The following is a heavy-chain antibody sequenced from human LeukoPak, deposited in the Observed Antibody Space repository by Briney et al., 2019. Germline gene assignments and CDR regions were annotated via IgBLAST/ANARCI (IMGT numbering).Heavy chain of an antibody. CDR2: IWYDGSNK. D-gene: IGHD4-17*01. CDR3: ARDALTTVTFDAFDI. V-gene: IGHV3-33*08. J-gene: IGHJ3*02. CDR1: GFTFSSYG. Sequence: GGSLRLSCAASGFTFSSYGMHWVRQAPGKGLEWVAVIWYDGSNKYYADSVKGRFTISRDNSKNTLYLQMNSLRAEDTAVYYCARDALTTVTFDAFDIRGQGTMVTVSS.